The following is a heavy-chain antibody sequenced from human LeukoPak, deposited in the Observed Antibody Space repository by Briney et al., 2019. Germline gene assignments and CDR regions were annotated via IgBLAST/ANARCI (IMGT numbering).Heavy chain of an antibody. Sequence: PGGSLRLSCVASGFTFSSYWISWVRQAPGKGLEWVANMKQDGNEKFYVDSVKGRFTISRDNAKNSLYLQMNRLRAEDTAVYYCAELGITMIGGVWGKGTTVTISS. CDR1: GFTFSSYW. D-gene: IGHD3-10*02. J-gene: IGHJ6*04. CDR2: MKQDGNEK. V-gene: IGHV3-7*01. CDR3: AELGITMIGGV.